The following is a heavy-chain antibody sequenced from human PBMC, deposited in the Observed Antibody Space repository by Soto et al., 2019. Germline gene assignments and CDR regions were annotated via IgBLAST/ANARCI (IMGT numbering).Heavy chain of an antibody. CDR3: ARIDISIFGVVDAFDI. CDR2: IYSGGST. J-gene: IGHJ3*02. CDR1: GFTVSSNY. Sequence: GGSLRLSCAASGFTVSSNYMSWVRQAPGKGLEWVSVIYSGGSTYYAAFLKGRFTIYGHNSKKTLYLQMNSLRDENTAVYYVARIDISIFGVVDAFDIWGQGTMVTVSS. V-gene: IGHV3-53*04. D-gene: IGHD3-3*01.